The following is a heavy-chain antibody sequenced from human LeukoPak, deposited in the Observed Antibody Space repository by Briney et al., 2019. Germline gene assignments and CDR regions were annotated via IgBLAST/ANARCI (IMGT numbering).Heavy chain of an antibody. V-gene: IGHV3-23*01. J-gene: IGHJ4*02. CDR1: GFTFSSYA. CDR3: AKEAQGCSITSCYFDS. D-gene: IGHD2-2*01. CDR2: ISGSGANT. Sequence: GGSLSLSCAASGFTFSSYAMSWVRQAPGKGLEWVSAISGSGANTYYADSAKGRFTISRDNSKNTLFLQMNSLRAEDTAVYYCAKEAQGCSITSCYFDSWGQGTLVTVSS.